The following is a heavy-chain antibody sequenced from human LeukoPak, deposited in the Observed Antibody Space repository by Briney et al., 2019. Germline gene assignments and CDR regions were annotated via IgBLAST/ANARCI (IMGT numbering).Heavy chain of an antibody. J-gene: IGHJ5*02. CDR1: GFTFSSYW. Sequence: GGPLRLSCAASGFTFSSYWMSWVRQAPGKGLEWVANIKQDGSEKYYVDSVKGRFTISRDNAKNSLYLQMNSLRAEDTAVYYCARDQGYCSGGSCYGINWFDPWGQGTLVTVSS. CDR2: IKQDGSEK. D-gene: IGHD2-15*01. CDR3: ARDQGYCSGGSCYGINWFDP. V-gene: IGHV3-7*01.